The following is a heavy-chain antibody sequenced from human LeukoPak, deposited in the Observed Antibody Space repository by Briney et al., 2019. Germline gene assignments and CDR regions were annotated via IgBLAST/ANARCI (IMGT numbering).Heavy chain of an antibody. V-gene: IGHV1-18*01. CDR3: ARDPYSSSWYRAEYFQH. J-gene: IGHJ1*01. CDR1: GYTFTNYG. Sequence: ASVKVSCKASGYTFTNYGISWVRQAPGQGLEWMGQINPYNGNTNYAQKLQGRVTMTTDTSTSTAYMELSRLRSDDTAVYYCARDPYSSSWYRAEYFQHWGQGTLVTVSS. CDR2: INPYNGNT. D-gene: IGHD6-13*01.